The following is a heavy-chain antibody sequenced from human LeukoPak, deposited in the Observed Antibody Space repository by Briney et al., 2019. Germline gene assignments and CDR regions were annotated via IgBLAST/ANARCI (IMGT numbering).Heavy chain of an antibody. J-gene: IGHJ4*02. V-gene: IGHV3-23*01. CDR1: GFTFSSYA. Sequence: GGSLRLSCAASGFTFSSYAMGWVRQAPGKGLEWVSAISGSGGSTYYADSVKGRFTISRDNSKNTLYLQMNSLRAEDTAVYYCANPEGYYYDSSGYHTPVVDYWGQGTLVTVSS. CDR3: ANPEGYYYDSSGYHTPVVDY. CDR2: ISGSGGST. D-gene: IGHD3-22*01.